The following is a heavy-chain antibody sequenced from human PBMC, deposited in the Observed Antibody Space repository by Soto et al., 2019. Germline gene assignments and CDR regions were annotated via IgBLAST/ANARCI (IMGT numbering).Heavy chain of an antibody. CDR1: AYTFPSLT. Sequence: QIQLVQSGAEVKKPGASVKVSCKASAYTFPSLTFTWVRQAPGQGLEWMGWITAYSGDTTSVQKFQDRVTMTTDTSTSSAYMELRSLRSDDTAVYFCAGFPQGSPGYFAYWGQGTLVTVSS. J-gene: IGHJ4*02. V-gene: IGHV1-18*01. CDR2: ITAYSGDT. CDR3: AGFPQGSPGYFAY. D-gene: IGHD2-15*01.